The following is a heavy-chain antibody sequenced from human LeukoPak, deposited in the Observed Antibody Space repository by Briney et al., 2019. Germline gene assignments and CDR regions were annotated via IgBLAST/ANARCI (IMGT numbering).Heavy chain of an antibody. CDR2: IYHNGST. CDR3: ARGGYQLPKHRKPHFDY. Sequence: SETLSLTCAVSGGSISSGGYSWSWIRQPPGKGLEWIGYIYHNGSTYYNPSLKSRVTISVDRSKNQFSLKLSSVTAADTAVYYCARGGYQLPKHRKPHFDYWGQGTLVTVSS. CDR1: GGSISSGGYS. V-gene: IGHV4-30-2*01. D-gene: IGHD2-2*01. J-gene: IGHJ4*02.